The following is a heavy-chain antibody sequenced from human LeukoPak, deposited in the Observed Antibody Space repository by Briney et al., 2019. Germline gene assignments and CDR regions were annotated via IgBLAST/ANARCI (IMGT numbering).Heavy chain of an antibody. CDR1: GDSISSYY. CDR3: ARRVTSNCFDP. J-gene: IGHJ5*02. V-gene: IGHV4-59*08. Sequence: KSSETLSLTCTVSGDSISSYYWSWIRQPPGKGLEWIGYMHYSGSSNYNPSLKSRVTTSVDTSQNQFSLKLRSVTAADAAVYYCARRVTSNCFDPWGQGTVVTVTS. CDR2: MHYSGSS. D-gene: IGHD2-21*02.